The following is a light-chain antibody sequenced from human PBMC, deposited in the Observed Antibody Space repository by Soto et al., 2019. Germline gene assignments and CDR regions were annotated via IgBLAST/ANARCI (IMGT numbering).Light chain of an antibody. Sequence: EIVLTQSPATLSLSPGERATLSCRASQTVNNSYVAWYQQKPGQAPRLLIFRASIRATGVPDRFSGSGSGTEFTLPISRLEPEDFTVYYCHHYETFGQGTRVDIK. J-gene: IGKJ1*01. CDR2: RAS. V-gene: IGKV3-20*01. CDR1: QTVNNSY. CDR3: HHYET.